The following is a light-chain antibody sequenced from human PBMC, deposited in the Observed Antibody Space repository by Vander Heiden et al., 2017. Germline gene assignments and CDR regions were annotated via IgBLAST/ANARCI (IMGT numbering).Light chain of an antibody. CDR3: QQYNSYSPWT. CDR2: DAS. J-gene: IGKJ1*01. V-gene: IGKV1-5*01. Sequence: DIQMTQSPSTLSASVGDRVTITCRASQSISSWLAWYQQKPGKAPKLLIYDASSLERGVPSRFSGSGYGTEFTLTISSRQPDDFASYYCQQYNSYSPWTFGQGTKVEIK. CDR1: QSISSW.